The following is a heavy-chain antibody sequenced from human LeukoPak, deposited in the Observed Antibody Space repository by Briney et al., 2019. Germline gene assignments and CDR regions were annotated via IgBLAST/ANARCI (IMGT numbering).Heavy chain of an antibody. CDR1: GYSISSGYY. V-gene: IGHV4-38-2*02. CDR2: IYHSGST. CDR3: ARFRARILDY. Sequence: ASETLSLTCTVSGYSISSGYYWGWIRQPPGKGLEWIGSIYHSGSTYYNPSLKSRVTISVDTSKNQFSLKLSSVTAADTAVYYCARFRARILDYWGQGTLVTVSS. J-gene: IGHJ4*02. D-gene: IGHD2/OR15-2a*01.